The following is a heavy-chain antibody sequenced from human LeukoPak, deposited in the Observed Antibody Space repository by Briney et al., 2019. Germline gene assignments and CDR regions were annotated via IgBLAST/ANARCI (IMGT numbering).Heavy chain of an antibody. J-gene: IGHJ4*02. CDR2: ISYDGSNK. CDR3: AKDIGFDY. CDR1: GFTFSSYG. Sequence: PGGSLRLSCAASGFTFSSYGMHWVRQAPGKGLEWVAVISYDGSNKYYADSVKGRFTISRDNSKNTLYLQMNSLRAEDTAVYYCAKDIGFDYWGQGTLVTVSS. V-gene: IGHV3-30*18.